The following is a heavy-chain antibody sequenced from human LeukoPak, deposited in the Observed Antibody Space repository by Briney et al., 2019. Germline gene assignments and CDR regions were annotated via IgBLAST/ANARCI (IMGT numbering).Heavy chain of an antibody. Sequence: SETLSLTCTVSGGSISSSSYYWAWIRQPPGKGLEWIGEIYHSGSTNYNPSLKSRVTISVDKSKNQFSLKLSSVTAADTAVYYCASARAICSGGSCYPPYFDYWGQETLVTVSS. CDR2: IYHSGST. J-gene: IGHJ4*02. D-gene: IGHD2-15*01. CDR1: GGSISSSSYY. V-gene: IGHV4-39*07. CDR3: ASARAICSGGSCYPPYFDY.